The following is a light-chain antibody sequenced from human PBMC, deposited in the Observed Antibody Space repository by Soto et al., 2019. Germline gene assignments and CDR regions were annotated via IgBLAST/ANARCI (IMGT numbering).Light chain of an antibody. V-gene: IGLV8-61*01. CDR3: VLYVGSGIWV. CDR1: SESVSASYY. J-gene: IGLJ3*02. CDR2: STS. Sequence: QAVVTQEPSFSVSPGGTVTLTCGLSSESVSASYYPSWYQQTPGQAPRTLIYSTSTRSSGVPDRFSGSILGDKAALTITGAQADDESDYYCVLYVGSGIWVFGGGTQLTVL.